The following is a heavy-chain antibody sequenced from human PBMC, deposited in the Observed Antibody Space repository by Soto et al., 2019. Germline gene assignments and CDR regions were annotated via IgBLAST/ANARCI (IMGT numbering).Heavy chain of an antibody. CDR1: GYTFTSYA. CDR2: INAGNGNT. Sequence: QVQLVQSGAEEKKPGASVKVSCKASGYTFTSYAMHLVRQAPGQRRGWMGWINAGNGNTKYSQKFQGRVTITRDTYASTAYMELSSLRCEDTAEHDCARGVGNAAPDYWGQGTLVTVSS. D-gene: IGHD2-15*01. J-gene: IGHJ4*02. CDR3: ARGVGNAAPDY. V-gene: IGHV1-3*05.